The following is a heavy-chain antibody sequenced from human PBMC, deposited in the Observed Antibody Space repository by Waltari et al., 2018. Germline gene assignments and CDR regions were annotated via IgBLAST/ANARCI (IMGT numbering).Heavy chain of an antibody. CDR3: ARSLHIFRAAAGMFDY. J-gene: IGHJ4*02. CDR2: VYYSGST. Sequence: QLQLQESGPGLLKPSGTLSLTCTVSADSISSGDYSWGWIRQSPGKGPEWIGSVYYSGSTSYNTSLKRRVTISVDTSKKQFSLKLSSVTAADTAVYYCARSLHIFRAAAGMFDYWGQGTLVTVSS. D-gene: IGHD6-13*01. V-gene: IGHV4-39*01. CDR1: ADSISSGDYS.